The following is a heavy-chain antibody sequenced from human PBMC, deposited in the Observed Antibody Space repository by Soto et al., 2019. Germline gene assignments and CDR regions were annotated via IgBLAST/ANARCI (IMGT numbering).Heavy chain of an antibody. CDR2: ISYSGST. CDR1: GGSVSSSSYY. CDR3: AAGGGLPRYY. Sequence: SETLSLTCTVSGGSVSSSSYYWGWIRQPPGKGLEWIGSISYSGSTYYNPSLKSRVTISVDTSKNQFSLKLSSVTAADTAVYYCAAGGGLPRYYWGQGTLVTVSS. V-gene: IGHV4-39*07. J-gene: IGHJ4*02. D-gene: IGHD5-12*01.